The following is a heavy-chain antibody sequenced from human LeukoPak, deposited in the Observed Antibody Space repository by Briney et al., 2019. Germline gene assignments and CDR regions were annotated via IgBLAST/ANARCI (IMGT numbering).Heavy chain of an antibody. CDR3: ARRLRPYYYGSGSYSSAEYFQH. CDR2: IKEDGSEN. V-gene: IGHV3-7*01. J-gene: IGHJ1*01. Sequence: GGSLRLSCAASGFTVSSNYMSWVRQAPGKGLEWVANIKEDGSENSYVESVKGRFTISRDNAKNSLYLQMNSLRAEDTAVYYCARRLRPYYYGSGSYSSAEYFQHWGQGTLVTVSS. CDR1: GFTVSSNY. D-gene: IGHD3-10*01.